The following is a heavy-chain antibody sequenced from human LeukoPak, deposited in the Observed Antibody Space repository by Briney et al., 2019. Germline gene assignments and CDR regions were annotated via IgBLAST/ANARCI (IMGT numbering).Heavy chain of an antibody. CDR2: IYPGDSDT. V-gene: IGHV5-51*01. CDR1: GYSFSNYW. CDR3: ARQNSSSWYGYYGMDV. Sequence: GESLKISCKGSGYSFSNYWIGWVRQMPGKGLEWMGIIYPGDSDTRYSPSFQGQVTISADKSISTAYLQWSSLKASDTAMYYCARQNSSSWYGYYGMDVWGQGTTVTVSS. J-gene: IGHJ6*02. D-gene: IGHD6-13*01.